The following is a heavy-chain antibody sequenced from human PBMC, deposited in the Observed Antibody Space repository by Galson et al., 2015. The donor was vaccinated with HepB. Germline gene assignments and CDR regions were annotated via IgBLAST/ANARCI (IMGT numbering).Heavy chain of an antibody. J-gene: IGHJ4*01. CDR2: VYPIDSDT. V-gene: IGHV5-51*01. Sequence: QSGAEVKKPGESLKISCTGSGYRFTSYWIGWARQTPGKGLEWMAIVYPIDSDTRYSPSFQGQVTVSVDRSINTAHLQWRSLKASDTAIYYCARGDGDNSDMDYWGQGTLVTVSS. CDR3: ARGDGDNSDMDY. CDR1: GYRFTSYW. D-gene: IGHD4-23*01.